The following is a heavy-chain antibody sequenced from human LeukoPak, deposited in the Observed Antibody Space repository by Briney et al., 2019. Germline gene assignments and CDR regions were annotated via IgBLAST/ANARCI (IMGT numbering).Heavy chain of an antibody. CDR3: ASQATRSHFDP. V-gene: IGHV4-4*07. Sequence: PSETLSLTCTVSGGSISSYYWSWIRQPAGKGLEWIGRIYTSGSTNYNPSLKSRVTISVDTSKNQFSLKLSSVTAADTAVYYCASQATRSHFDPWGQGTLVTVSS. D-gene: IGHD1-26*01. J-gene: IGHJ5*02. CDR2: IYTSGST. CDR1: GGSISSYY.